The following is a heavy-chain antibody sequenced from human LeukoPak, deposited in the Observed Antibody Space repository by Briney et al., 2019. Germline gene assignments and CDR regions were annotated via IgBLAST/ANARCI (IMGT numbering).Heavy chain of an antibody. CDR2: ISYDGSSK. Sequence: PGRSLRLSCAASGFTFSSYAMHWVRQAPGKGLEWVAVISYDGSSKYYADSVKGRFTISRDNSKNTLYLQMNSLRAEDTAVYYCARGLGYCSGGSCYSHFAFDYWGQGTLVTVSS. J-gene: IGHJ4*02. CDR1: GFTFSSYA. V-gene: IGHV3-30-3*01. D-gene: IGHD2-15*01. CDR3: ARGLGYCSGGSCYSHFAFDY.